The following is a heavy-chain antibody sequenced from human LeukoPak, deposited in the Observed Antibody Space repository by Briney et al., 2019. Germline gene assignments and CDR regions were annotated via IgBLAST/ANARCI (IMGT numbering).Heavy chain of an antibody. J-gene: IGHJ5*02. Sequence: PSETLSLTCTVSGGSISSSSYYWGWIRQPPGKGLEWIGEINHSGSTNYNPSLKSRVTISVDTSKNQFSLKLSSVTAADTAVYYCARIVVVPAAMRIRWFDPWGQGTLVTVSS. CDR2: INHSGST. V-gene: IGHV4-39*07. CDR3: ARIVVVPAAMRIRWFDP. CDR1: GGSISSSSYY. D-gene: IGHD2-2*01.